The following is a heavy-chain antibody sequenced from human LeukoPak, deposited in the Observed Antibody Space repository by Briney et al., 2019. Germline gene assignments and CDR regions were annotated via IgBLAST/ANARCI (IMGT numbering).Heavy chain of an antibody. J-gene: IGHJ6*03. Sequence: SETLSLTCTVSGYSISSGYYWGWIRQPPGKGLEWIGSIYHSGSTYYNPSLKSRVTISVDTSKNQFSLKLNSVTAADTAVYYCARVEYYYFYMDVWGKGTTVTVSS. CDR3: ARVEYYYFYMDV. CDR2: IYHSGST. CDR1: GYSISSGYY. V-gene: IGHV4-38-2*02. D-gene: IGHD1-1*01.